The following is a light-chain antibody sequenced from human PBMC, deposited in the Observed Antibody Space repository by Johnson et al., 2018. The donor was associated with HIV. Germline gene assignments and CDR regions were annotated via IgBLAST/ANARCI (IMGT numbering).Light chain of an antibody. CDR1: SSNIGNNY. J-gene: IGLJ1*01. CDR3: GTWDSTLYV. CDR2: DNN. V-gene: IGLV1-51*01. Sequence: QSVLTQPPSVSAAPGQKVTISCSGSSSNIGNNYVSWYQQLPGTAPKLLIYDNNKRPSGIPDRFSGSKSGTSATLGITGLQTGDEADYYCGTWDSTLYVFG.